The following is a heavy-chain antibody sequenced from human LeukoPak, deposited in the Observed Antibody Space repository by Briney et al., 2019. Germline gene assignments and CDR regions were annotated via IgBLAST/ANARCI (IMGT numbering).Heavy chain of an antibody. V-gene: IGHV3-74*01. Sequence: PGGSLRLSCAASGLAFSSHWMHWVRQAPGKGLVWVSRITNDGSSTTYADSVKGRFTISRDNAKNMLYLQVNSLRAEDTAVYYCAKAGSTWLEFDYWGQGTLVTVSS. CDR2: ITNDGSST. CDR1: GLAFSSHW. CDR3: AKAGSTWLEFDY. D-gene: IGHD6-19*01. J-gene: IGHJ4*02.